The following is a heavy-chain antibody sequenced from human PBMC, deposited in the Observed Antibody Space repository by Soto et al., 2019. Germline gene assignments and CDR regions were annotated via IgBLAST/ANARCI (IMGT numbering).Heavy chain of an antibody. J-gene: IGHJ5*02. CDR1: GFTFSSYA. Sequence: PGGSLRLSCAASGFTFSSYAMSWVRQARGKGLEWVSAISGSGGSTYYADSVKGRFTISRDNSKNTLYLQMNSLRAEDTAVYYCAKLGYQLLLGWFDPWGQGTLVTVSS. CDR3: AKLGYQLLLGWFDP. D-gene: IGHD2-2*01. V-gene: IGHV3-23*01. CDR2: ISGSGGST.